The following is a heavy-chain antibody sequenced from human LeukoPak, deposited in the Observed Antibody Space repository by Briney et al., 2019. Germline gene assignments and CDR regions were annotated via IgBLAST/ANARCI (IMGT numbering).Heavy chain of an antibody. CDR1: GFTFSIYS. J-gene: IGHJ4*02. CDR3: ANLKLSGYAPAEQYYFDY. D-gene: IGHD5-12*01. Sequence: HPGGSLRLSCAASGFTFSIYSMNWVRQAPGKGLEWVSAISGSGGSTNYADSVKGRFTISRDNSKNTLYLQMNSLRAEDTAVYYCANLKLSGYAPAEQYYFDYWGQGTLVTVSS. CDR2: ISGSGGST. V-gene: IGHV3-23*01.